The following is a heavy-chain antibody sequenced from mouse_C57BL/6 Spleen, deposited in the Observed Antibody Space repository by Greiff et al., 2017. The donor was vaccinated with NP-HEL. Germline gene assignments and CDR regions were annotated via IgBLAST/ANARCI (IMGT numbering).Heavy chain of an antibody. CDR1: GYTFTSYC. J-gene: IGHJ3*01. V-gene: IGHV1-81*01. Sequence: QVQLQQSGAELVRPGASVKLSCKASGYTFTSYCISWVKQRTGQGLEWIGEIYPGSGNTYYIEKFKGKATLTADKSSSPAYLQLRSLTSEDSAAFICARAIATPFAYWGQEALVTVSA. CDR3: ARAIATPFAY. CDR2: IYPGSGNT. D-gene: IGHD1-1*01.